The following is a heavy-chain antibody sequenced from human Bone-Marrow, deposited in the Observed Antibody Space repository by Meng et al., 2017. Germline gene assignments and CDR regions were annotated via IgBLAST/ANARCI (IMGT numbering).Heavy chain of an antibody. J-gene: IGHJ6*02. CDR2: ISSSGSTR. Sequence: GGSLRLSCAASGFTFSSYEINWVRQAPGKGLEWVSYISSSGSTRYYADSVKGRFTISRDNAKNSLYLQMNSLRAEDTAVYYCARTITPAAGTHYYYYGMDVWGQGTTVTVSS. D-gene: IGHD6-13*01. CDR1: GFTFSSYE. V-gene: IGHV3-48*03. CDR3: ARTITPAAGTHYYYYGMDV.